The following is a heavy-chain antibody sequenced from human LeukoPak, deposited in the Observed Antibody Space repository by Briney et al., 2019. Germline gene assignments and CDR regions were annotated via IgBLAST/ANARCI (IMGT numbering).Heavy chain of an antibody. CDR3: ASNRDHMITHHTPQYGMDV. D-gene: IGHD3-16*01. Sequence: GASVKVSCKASGGTFSSYAISWVRQAPGQGLEWMGGIIPIFGTANYAQKFQGRVTITADESTSTAYMELSSLRSEDTAVYYCASNRDHMITHHTPQYGMDVWGQGTTVTVSS. CDR1: GGTFSSYA. J-gene: IGHJ6*02. CDR2: IIPIFGTA. V-gene: IGHV1-69*13.